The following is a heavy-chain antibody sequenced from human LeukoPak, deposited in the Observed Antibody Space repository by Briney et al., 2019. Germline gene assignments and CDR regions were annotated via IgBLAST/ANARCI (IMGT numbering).Heavy chain of an antibody. CDR2: IYYSGST. D-gene: IGHD6-19*01. CDR3: AREIAVAGFDY. Sequence: SETLSLTCTVSGGSISSYYWSWIRQPPGKGLEWIGYIYYSGSTNYNPSLKSRVTISVDTSKNQFSLKLSSVTAADTAVYYCAREIAVAGFDYWGQGTLVAVSS. V-gene: IGHV4-59*01. CDR1: GGSISSYY. J-gene: IGHJ4*02.